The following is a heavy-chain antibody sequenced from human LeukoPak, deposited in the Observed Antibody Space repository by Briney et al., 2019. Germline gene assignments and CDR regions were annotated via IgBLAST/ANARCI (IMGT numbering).Heavy chain of an antibody. CDR1: GYTFTSYD. Sequence: ASVKVSCKASGYTFTSYDINWVRQATGQGLEWMGWMNPNSGNTGYAQKFQGRVTMTRNTSISTAYMELSSLRSEDTAVYYCARDPPIAAAGTRFDPWGQGTLVTVSS. D-gene: IGHD6-13*01. V-gene: IGHV1-8*01. CDR3: ARDPPIAAAGTRFDP. CDR2: MNPNSGNT. J-gene: IGHJ5*02.